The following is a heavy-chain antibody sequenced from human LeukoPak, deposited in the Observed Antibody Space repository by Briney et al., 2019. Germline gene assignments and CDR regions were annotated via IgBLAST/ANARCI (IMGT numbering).Heavy chain of an antibody. V-gene: IGHV6-1*01. J-gene: IGHJ3*02. Sequence: SQTLSLTCDLSGHIVSSNSAAWNWIRQSRSRGLEWLGRTYYRSKLYNDYAVSVKSRITINPDTSKNQFSLQLNSVTPEDTAVYYCTRFGDCSGYFDAFDIWGQGTMVTVSS. CDR3: TRFGDCSGYFDAFDI. CDR1: GHIVSSNSAA. D-gene: IGHD3-22*01. CDR2: TYYRSKLYN.